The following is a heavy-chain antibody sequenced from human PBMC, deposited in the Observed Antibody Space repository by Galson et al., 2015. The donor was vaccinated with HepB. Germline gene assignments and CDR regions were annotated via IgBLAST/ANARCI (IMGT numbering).Heavy chain of an antibody. V-gene: IGHV3-33*08. J-gene: IGHJ6*02. CDR3: ARGVGAPIWKVRESSALLEDGMDV. D-gene: IGHD3-22*01. CDR2: IWYDGSNK. Sequence: SLRLSCAASGFTFSSYGMHWVRQAPGKGLEWVAVIWYDGSNKYYADSVKGRFTISRDNSKNTLYLQMDSLRAEDTAVYYCARGVGAPIWKVRESSALLEDGMDVWGQGTTVTVSS. CDR1: GFTFSSYG.